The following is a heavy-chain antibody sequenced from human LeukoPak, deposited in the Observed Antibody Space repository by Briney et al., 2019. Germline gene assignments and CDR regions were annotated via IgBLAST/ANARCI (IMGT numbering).Heavy chain of an antibody. CDR1: TDSISTYY. CDR2: MSTSGST. V-gene: IGHV4-4*07. D-gene: IGHD5-12*01. Sequence: SETLSLTCTVSTDSISTYYWSWIRQPAGKRLEWIGLMSTSGSTNYNPSLKSRVSMSIDTSNNRFSLNLTSVTAADAAVYYCARRNKYRTFDYWGQGTLVTVSS. CDR3: ARRNKYRTFDY. J-gene: IGHJ4*02.